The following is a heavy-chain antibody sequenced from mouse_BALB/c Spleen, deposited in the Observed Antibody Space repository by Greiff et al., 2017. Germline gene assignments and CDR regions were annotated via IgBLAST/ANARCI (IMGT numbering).Heavy chain of an antibody. J-gene: IGHJ3*01. CDR2: INPYNGDT. D-gene: IGHD2-10*02. CDR3: ARGEYGNYSFAY. V-gene: IGHV1-20*02. Sequence: EVQLQQSGPELVKPGASVKISCKASGYSFTGYFMNWVMQSHGKSLEWIGRINPYNGDTFYNQKFKGKATLTVDKSSSTAHMELRSLASEDSAVYYCARGEYGNYSFAYWGQGTLVTVSA. CDR1: GYSFTGYF.